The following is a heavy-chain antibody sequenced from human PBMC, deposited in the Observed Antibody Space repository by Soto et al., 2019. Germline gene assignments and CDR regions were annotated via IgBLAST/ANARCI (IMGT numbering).Heavy chain of an antibody. CDR3: TTDSTDIVPATYGMDV. J-gene: IGHJ6*02. V-gene: IGHV3-15*01. CDR2: IKSIPDGGTT. CDR1: GFTFSNAW. Sequence: EEQLEESGGGLVKPGGSLRLSCAASGFTFSNAWMSWVRQAPGKGLEWVGRIKSIPDGGTTDYAAPVKGRFTMSRDDSNNTLSLQMNSLKTEDTAVYYCTTDSTDIVPATYGMDVWGQGTTVTVSS. D-gene: IGHD2-8*01.